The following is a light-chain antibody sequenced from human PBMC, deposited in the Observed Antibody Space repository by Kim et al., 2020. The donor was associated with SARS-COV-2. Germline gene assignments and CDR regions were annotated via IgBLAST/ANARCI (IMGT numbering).Light chain of an antibody. CDR2: KAS. V-gene: IGKV1-5*03. CDR1: QNINYW. Sequence: YVGERLTITCRASQNINYWLAWYQHKPGKAPKLLIYKASALESGVPSRFSGSGSGTEFTLTISSLQPDDFATYYCQRYNDFSGTFGQGTKVDIK. CDR3: QRYNDFSGT. J-gene: IGKJ1*01.